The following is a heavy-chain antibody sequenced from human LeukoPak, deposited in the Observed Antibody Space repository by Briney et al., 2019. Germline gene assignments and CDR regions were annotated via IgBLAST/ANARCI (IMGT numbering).Heavy chain of an antibody. D-gene: IGHD3-22*01. CDR1: GITFTNAW. Sequence: GGSLRLSCATSGITFTNAWMTWVRQVSGKGLEWVGRIKGEKDGETTDYAAPVKGRFTISRDNSKNTLYLQMSSLKIEDAAVYYCTTGFYYDTSGYGVDHWGQGALVTVSS. CDR2: IKGEKDGETT. J-gene: IGHJ4*02. V-gene: IGHV3-15*01. CDR3: TTGFYYDTSGYGVDH.